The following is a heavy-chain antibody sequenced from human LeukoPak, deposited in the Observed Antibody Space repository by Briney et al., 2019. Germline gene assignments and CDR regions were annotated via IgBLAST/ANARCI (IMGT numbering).Heavy chain of an antibody. CDR3: ARVGCSGGSCYSLDNYYYYGMGV. CDR1: GGTFSSYA. J-gene: IGHJ6*02. Sequence: GASVKVSCTASGGTFSSYAISWVRQAPGQGLEWMGGIIPIFGTANYAQKFQGRVTITADESTSTAYMELSSLRSEDTAVYYCARVGCSGGSCYSLDNYYYYGMGVWGQGTTVTVSS. CDR2: IIPIFGTA. D-gene: IGHD2-15*01. V-gene: IGHV1-69*13.